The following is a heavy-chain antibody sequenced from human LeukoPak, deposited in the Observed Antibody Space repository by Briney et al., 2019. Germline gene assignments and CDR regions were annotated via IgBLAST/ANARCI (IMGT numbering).Heavy chain of an antibody. CDR1: GFTFSSYW. CDR2: IKQDGSEK. V-gene: IGHV3-7*01. J-gene: IGHJ4*02. CDR3: GRDYDL. Sequence: GGSLRLSCRASGFTFSSYWMSWVRQAPGKGLEWVANIKQDGSEKYYVDSVKGRFTISRDNAKNSLFLQMNSLRAEDTAVYYCGRDYDLWGQGTLVTVSS. D-gene: IGHD3-3*01.